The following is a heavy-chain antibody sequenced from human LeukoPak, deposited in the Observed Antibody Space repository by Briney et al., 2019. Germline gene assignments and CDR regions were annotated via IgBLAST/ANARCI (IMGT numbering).Heavy chain of an antibody. CDR2: IYHSGST. CDR1: GGSISSGGYS. Sequence: SETLSLTCAVSGGSISSGGYSWSWIRQPPGKGLEWIGYIYHSGSTNYNPSLKSRVTISVDTSKNQFSLKLSSVTAADTAVYYCARDGFTDDAFDIWGQGTMVTVSS. CDR3: ARDGFTDDAFDI. J-gene: IGHJ3*02. D-gene: IGHD2-2*03. V-gene: IGHV4-30-2*01.